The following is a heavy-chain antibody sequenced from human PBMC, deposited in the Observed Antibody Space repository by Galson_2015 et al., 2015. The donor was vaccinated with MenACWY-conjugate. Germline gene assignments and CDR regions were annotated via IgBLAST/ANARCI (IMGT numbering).Heavy chain of an antibody. Sequence: SLRLSCAASGFTFSSYAMSWVRQAPGKGLEWVSAISGSGGSTYYADSVKGRFTISRDNSKNTLYLQMNSLRAEATAVYYCAKDWSGGPQPPIFDYWGQGTLVTVSS. CDR2: ISGSGGST. J-gene: IGHJ4*02. V-gene: IGHV3-23*01. CDR1: GFTFSSYA. D-gene: IGHD1-14*01. CDR3: AKDWSGGPQPPIFDY.